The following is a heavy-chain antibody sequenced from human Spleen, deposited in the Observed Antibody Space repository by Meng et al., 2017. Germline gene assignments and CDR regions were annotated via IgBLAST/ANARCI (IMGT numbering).Heavy chain of an antibody. CDR3: VRSSGWVRTGFDP. CDR2: IGHSGTT. Sequence: QPQLQESGPGLAKPSEALSLTCSVSGGSISTSGYYWGWIRQPPGKGLEWIGSIGHSGTTYYTPSLRRRVTVSIDTSKNQFSLEVTSVTAADTAVYYCVRSSGWVRTGFDPWGQGTLVTVSS. CDR1: GGSISTSGYY. D-gene: IGHD6-19*01. V-gene: IGHV4-39*01. J-gene: IGHJ5*02.